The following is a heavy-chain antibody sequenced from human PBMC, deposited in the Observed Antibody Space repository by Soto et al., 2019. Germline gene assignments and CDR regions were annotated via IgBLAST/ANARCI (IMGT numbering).Heavy chain of an antibody. CDR1: GFTFSTYA. D-gene: IGHD2-2*01. Sequence: PGGSLRLSCAASGFTFSTYAMIWGRQAPGKGLGLESIISGSGDTTFYANSLKGRFTISRDNSKNTLYLQMNSLRAEATAVYYCARDDCISSSCSRSGSSSCFDYWGQGTMVTVS. V-gene: IGHV3-23*01. CDR2: ISGSGDTT. J-gene: IGHJ4*02. CDR3: ARDDCISSSCSRSGSSSCFDY.